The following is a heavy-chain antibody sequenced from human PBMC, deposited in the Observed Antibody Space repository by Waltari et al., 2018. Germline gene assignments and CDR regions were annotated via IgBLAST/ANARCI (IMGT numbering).Heavy chain of an antibody. V-gene: IGHV3-33*08. CDR3: ARDQFYGDYDNTLDY. J-gene: IGHJ4*02. CDR2: IWDDGSNK. Sequence: VQLLESGGGLVQPGGSLRLSCAASGFTFSSYAMSWVRQAPGKGLEWVAVIWDDGSNKYYADSVKGRFTISRDNSKNTLYLQMNSLRAEDTAVYYCARDQFYGDYDNTLDYWGQGTLVIVSS. CDR1: GFTFSSYA. D-gene: IGHD4-17*01.